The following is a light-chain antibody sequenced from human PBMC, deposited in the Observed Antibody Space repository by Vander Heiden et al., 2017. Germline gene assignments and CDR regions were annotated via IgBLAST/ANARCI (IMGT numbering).Light chain of an antibody. J-gene: IGLJ1*01. Sequence: HSALTQPASLSGSPGHSITLSCTGLSNDFGVHNFVSWYQQQPGRPPKLMMYDVTDRPSGVSNRVSGAKSGNTASLTICGLKADDEAEYYCRTSKTSNSLEVFGRGTKVTVL. V-gene: IGLV2-14*03. CDR1: SNDFGVHNF. CDR2: DVT. CDR3: RTSKTSNSLEV.